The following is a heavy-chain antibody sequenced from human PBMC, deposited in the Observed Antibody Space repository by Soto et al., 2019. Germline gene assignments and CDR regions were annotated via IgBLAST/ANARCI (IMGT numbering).Heavy chain of an antibody. J-gene: IGHJ5*01. CDR2: INPSGGST. D-gene: IGHD3-22*01. CDR3: ARVDSSSLSDWFDS. Sequence: VASVKFSCKASGYTFITYYMNWVRQAPGQGLECMGIINPSGGSTSYAQKFQGRVTLTRXTXXSXXXMXLXXLRXEXTAVYYCARVDSSSLSDWFDSWGQGTLVTVSS. V-gene: IGHV1-46*01. CDR1: GYTFITYY.